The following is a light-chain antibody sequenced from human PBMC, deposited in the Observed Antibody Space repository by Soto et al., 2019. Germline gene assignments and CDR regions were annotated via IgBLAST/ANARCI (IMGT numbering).Light chain of an antibody. CDR3: QHYNNWPPWT. V-gene: IGKV3-15*01. J-gene: IGKJ1*01. CDR1: QSVSNN. CDR2: GAS. Sequence: EIVMTQSPATLSVSPGERVTLSCRASQSVSNNLAWYQQKPGQAPRLLIYGASTRATGIPAMFSGSGSGTEFTLTISSLQSEDFAVYYCQHYNNWPPWTFGQGTKVEIK.